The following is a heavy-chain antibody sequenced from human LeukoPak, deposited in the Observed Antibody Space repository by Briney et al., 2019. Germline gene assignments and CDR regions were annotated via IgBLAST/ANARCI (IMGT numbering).Heavy chain of an antibody. CDR3: ARYYYDSSGYFDY. CDR1: GYTFTSYG. V-gene: IGHV1-18*01. J-gene: IGHJ4*02. CDR2: IRVYNGNT. D-gene: IGHD3-22*01. Sequence: ASVKVSCKPSGYTFTSYGINWVRQAPGQGLEWMGWIRVYNGNTNYAQKFKGRVTMTTDTSTNTAYMELSRLRSDGTAVYYCARYYYDSSGYFDYWGQGTLVTVSS.